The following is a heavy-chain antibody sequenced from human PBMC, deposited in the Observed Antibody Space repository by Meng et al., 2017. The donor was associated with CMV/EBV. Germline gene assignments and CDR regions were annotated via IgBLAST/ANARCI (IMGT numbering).Heavy chain of an antibody. CDR3: ARAATIFEYYGMDV. D-gene: IGHD3-3*01. CDR1: GGSISSYY. J-gene: IGHJ6*02. Sequence: SETLSLTCTVSGGSISSYYWSWIRQPAGKGLEWIGRIYTSGSTNYNPSLKSRVTISVDTSKNQFSLKLSSVTAADTAVYYCARAATIFEYYGMDVWGQGTTVTVSS. V-gene: IGHV4-4*07. CDR2: IYTSGST.